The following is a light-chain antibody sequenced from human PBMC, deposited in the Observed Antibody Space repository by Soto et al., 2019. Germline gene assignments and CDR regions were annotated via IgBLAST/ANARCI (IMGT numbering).Light chain of an antibody. CDR1: SSDVGDYKY. CDR3: SSYTSSSTRV. Sequence: QSVLTQPASVSGSPGQSIAISCTGTSSDVGDYKYVSWYQQHPGKAPKLMIFDVSNRPSGVSNRFSGSKSGNTASLTISGLQAEDEADYYCSSYTSSSTRVFGTGPKLTVL. J-gene: IGLJ1*01. V-gene: IGLV2-14*01. CDR2: DVS.